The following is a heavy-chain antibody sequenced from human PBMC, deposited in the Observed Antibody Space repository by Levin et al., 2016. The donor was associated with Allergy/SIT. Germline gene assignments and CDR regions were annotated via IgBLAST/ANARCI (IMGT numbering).Heavy chain of an antibody. CDR1: GFNFHSYA. V-gene: IGHV3-30-3*01. J-gene: IGHJ5*02. Sequence: GESLKISCEASGFNFHSYAMGWVRQAPGKGLEWVASSSFSEDNKYYADSVKGRLTVSRDNPRNTLYLQINSLKTEDTAVYYCARGLSGGLDPWGQGTLVTASS. D-gene: IGHD3-10*01. CDR3: ARGLSGGLDP. CDR2: SSFSEDNK.